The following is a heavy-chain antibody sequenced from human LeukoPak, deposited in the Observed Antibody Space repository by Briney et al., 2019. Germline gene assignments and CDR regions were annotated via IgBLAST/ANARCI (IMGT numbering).Heavy chain of an antibody. J-gene: IGHJ4*02. CDR3: AKVSRSDYYDSSGSFDY. CDR1: GFTFSSYG. Sequence: AGGSLRLSCAASGFTFSSYGMHWVRQAPGKGLVWVAVISYDGSNKYYADSVKGRFTISRDNSKNTLYLQMNSLRAEDTAVYYCAKVSRSDYYDSSGSFDYWGQGTLVTVSS. V-gene: IGHV3-30*18. CDR2: ISYDGSNK. D-gene: IGHD3-22*01.